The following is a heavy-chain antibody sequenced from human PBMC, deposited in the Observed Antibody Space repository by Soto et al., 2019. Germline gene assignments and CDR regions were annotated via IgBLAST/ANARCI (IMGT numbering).Heavy chain of an antibody. CDR3: ARVRVIRGNITSHFGL. CDR1: GGTFNNYG. V-gene: IGHV1-69*06. D-gene: IGHD3-10*01. J-gene: IGHJ4*02. Sequence: QDHLAQSGAEVRQPGSSVTVSCKASGGTFNNYGISWVRQAPGQGLDWMGVIIPLYGTVTYAQKFQGRASVTAEKSTSTAYMDLRSLRSDDTAVYYCARVRVIRGNITSHFGLWGQGPLVTVSS. CDR2: IIPLYGTV.